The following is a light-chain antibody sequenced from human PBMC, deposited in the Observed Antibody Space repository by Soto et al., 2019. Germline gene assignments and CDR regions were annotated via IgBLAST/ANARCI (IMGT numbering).Light chain of an antibody. CDR3: SSYAGRNNYVV. CDR1: SSDVGGYNY. V-gene: IGLV2-8*01. CDR2: EVF. J-gene: IGLJ2*01. Sequence: QSALTQPPSASGSPGQSVTISCTGTSSDVGGYNYVSWYQQHPGKAPKLVIYEVFKRPPGVPDRFSGSKSGNTASLTVSGLQAEDESDYYCSSYAGRNNYVVFGGGTKLTVL.